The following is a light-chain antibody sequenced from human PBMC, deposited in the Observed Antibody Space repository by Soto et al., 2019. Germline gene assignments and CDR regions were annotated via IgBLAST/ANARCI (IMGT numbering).Light chain of an antibody. J-gene: IGLJ1*01. CDR2: DVT. V-gene: IGLV2-11*01. CDR1: SSDVGGYNA. CDR3: SSFAGSNNFPYV. Sequence: QSVLTQPRSVSGSPGQSVTISCTGTSSDVGGYNAVSWYQQRPGKAPKLMIYDVTKRPSGVPDRFSGSKSGNTASLTVSGLQAEDEADYYCSSFAGSNNFPYVFGTGTRSPS.